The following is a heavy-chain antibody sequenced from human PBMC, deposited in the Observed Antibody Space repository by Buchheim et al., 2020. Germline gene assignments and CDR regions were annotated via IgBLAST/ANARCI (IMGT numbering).Heavy chain of an antibody. CDR3: ARDPSLYSGYDHDFDY. CDR1: GYTFTSYY. J-gene: IGHJ4*02. D-gene: IGHD5-12*01. Sequence: QVQLVQSGAEVKKPGASVKVSCKASGYTFTSYYMHWVRQAPGQGLEWTGIINPSGGSTSYAKKFQGRVTMTRATSTSTVYMELSSLRSEDTAVYYCARDPSLYSGYDHDFDYWGQGTL. CDR2: INPSGGST. V-gene: IGHV1-46*01.